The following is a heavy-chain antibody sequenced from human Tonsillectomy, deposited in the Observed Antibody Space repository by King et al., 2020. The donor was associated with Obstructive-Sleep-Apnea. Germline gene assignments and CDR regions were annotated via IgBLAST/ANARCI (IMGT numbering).Heavy chain of an antibody. Sequence: VQLVESGGGLVQPGGSLRLSCAASRFTFSNYAMSWVRQAPGKGLEWVSAISGTGGTTYYADSVKGRFTISRDNSKNTLYLQMNSLRAEDTAVYYCAKAPAYGSTPPAWYYYGMDVWGQGTTVTVSS. CDR2: ISGTGGTT. CDR3: AKAPAYGSTPPAWYYYGMDV. J-gene: IGHJ6*02. D-gene: IGHD6-19*01. CDR1: RFTFSNYA. V-gene: IGHV3-23*04.